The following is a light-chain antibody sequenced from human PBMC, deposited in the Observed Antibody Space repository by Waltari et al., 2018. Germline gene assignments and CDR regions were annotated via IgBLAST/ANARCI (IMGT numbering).Light chain of an antibody. CDR3: QQYGSSPYT. V-gene: IGKV3-20*01. J-gene: IGKJ2*01. Sequence: EIVLTQSPGTLSLSPGERATLSCRASQSISRYLAWYQQKPGQAPRLLIYIISSRATGIPDRCSGSGSGTDFTLTISRLEPEDFAVYYCQQYGSSPYTFGQGTKLE. CDR2: IIS. CDR1: QSISRY.